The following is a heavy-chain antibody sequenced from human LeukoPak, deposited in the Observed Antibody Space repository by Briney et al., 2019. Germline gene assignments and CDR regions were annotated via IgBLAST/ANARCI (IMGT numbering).Heavy chain of an antibody. CDR3: ARALFLGDWFDP. D-gene: IGHD3-16*01. CDR2: INNDGSST. CDR1: GFTFSAYW. Sequence: GGSLRLSCAASGFTFSAYWMHWVRQAPGNGLVWVSHINNDGSSTTYADSVKGRFSISRDNAKNTLYLQMNSLRAEDTAVYYCARALFLGDWFDPWGQGTLVTVSS. J-gene: IGHJ5*02. V-gene: IGHV3-74*01.